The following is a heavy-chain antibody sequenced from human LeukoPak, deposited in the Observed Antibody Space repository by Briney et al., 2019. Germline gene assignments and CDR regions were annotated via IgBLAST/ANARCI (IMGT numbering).Heavy chain of an antibody. CDR2: VHYTGST. Sequence: SETLSLTCTVSVGSISRYYWSWIRQPPGKGLEWIGYVHYTGSTKYNPSLKSRVTISVDTSKNQFSLKLSSVTAADTAVYFCAREFTGSSFDYWGQGTLVTVSS. D-gene: IGHD1-26*01. J-gene: IGHJ4*02. V-gene: IGHV4-59*01. CDR3: AREFTGSSFDY. CDR1: VGSISRYY.